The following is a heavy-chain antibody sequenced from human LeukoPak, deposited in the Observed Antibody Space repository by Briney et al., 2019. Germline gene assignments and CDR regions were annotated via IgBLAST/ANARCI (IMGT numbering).Heavy chain of an antibody. J-gene: IGHJ4*02. V-gene: IGHV3-7*01. CDR2: IKQDRSEK. Sequence: GGSLRLSCAASGFTFSNYWMSWVRQAPGKGLEWVANIKQDRSEKYYVDSVKGRFTISRDNAKKSLYLQMNSLRAEDTAVYYCARVEVAAVGTLDYWGQGTLVTVSS. D-gene: IGHD6-13*01. CDR1: GFTFSNYW. CDR3: ARVEVAAVGTLDY.